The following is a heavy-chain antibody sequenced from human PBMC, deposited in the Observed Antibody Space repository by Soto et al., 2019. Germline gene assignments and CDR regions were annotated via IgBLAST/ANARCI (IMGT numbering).Heavy chain of an antibody. J-gene: IGHJ4*02. V-gene: IGHV4-31*03. D-gene: IGHD1-7*01. Sequence: QVQLQESGPGLVKPSQTLSLTCTVSGGSISSGGYYWSWIRQHPGKGLEWIGYIYYSGSTYYNPSLKSRVTISVDTSKNEFSLKLSSVTAADTAVYYCARSAELELFPEFDYWGQGTLVTVSS. CDR1: GGSISSGGYY. CDR2: IYYSGST. CDR3: ARSAELELFPEFDY.